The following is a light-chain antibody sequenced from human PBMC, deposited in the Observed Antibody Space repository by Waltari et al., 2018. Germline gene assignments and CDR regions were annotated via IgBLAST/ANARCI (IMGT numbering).Light chain of an antibody. CDR2: LNNDDNY. V-gene: IGLV4-69*01. CDR3: QTWGAGPVV. CDR1: SGHSTYA. J-gene: IGLJ2*01. Sequence: QPVLTQSPSASASLGTSVKLTCTLSSGHSTYAIAWHQQRPEKGPRYLMVLNNDDNYIKGDGGPDRFPCASSGAEGYLTISSLQSEDEAVYYCQTWGAGPVVFGGGTKLAVL.